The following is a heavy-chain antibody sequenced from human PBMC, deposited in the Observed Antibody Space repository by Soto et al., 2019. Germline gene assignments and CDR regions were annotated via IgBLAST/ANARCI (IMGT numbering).Heavy chain of an antibody. J-gene: IGHJ6*02. CDR3: ARENSIASLSYYYGMEV. V-gene: IGHV1-69*01. D-gene: IGHD6-6*01. CDR2: IIPMFGTT. Sequence: QVQLVQSGAEVKKPGSSVKVSCKASGGTFTGNPISWVRQAPGRGLEWMGGIIPMFGTTNYAQKFQGRDTITADESTTTAYMELNSLRSEDTAVYYCARENSIASLSYYYGMEVWGQGTTVTVSS. CDR1: GGTFTGNP.